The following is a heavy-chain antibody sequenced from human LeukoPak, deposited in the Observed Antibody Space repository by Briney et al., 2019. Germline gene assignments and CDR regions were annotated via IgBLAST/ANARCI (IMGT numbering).Heavy chain of an antibody. CDR3: ARDRGGSWPLDY. Sequence: SETLSLTCTVSGGSISSYYWSWIRQPPGKGLEWIGYIYYSGSTNYNPSLKSRVTISVDTSKNQFSLKLSSVTAADTAVYYCARDRGGSWPLDYWGQGTLVTVSS. CDR2: IYYSGST. CDR1: GGSISSYY. D-gene: IGHD6-13*01. J-gene: IGHJ4*02. V-gene: IGHV4-59*01.